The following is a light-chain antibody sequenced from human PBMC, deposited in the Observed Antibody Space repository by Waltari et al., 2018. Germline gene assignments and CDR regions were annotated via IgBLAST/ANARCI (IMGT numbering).Light chain of an antibody. CDR2: GTS. CDR3: QQYGDRPPIT. Sequence: EVVMTQSPATLSVSPGERATLSCRARQIVSTDLAWYQQRPGQGPRLLIYGTSTRATGVPARFSGSGSGTEFTLTISSLQSEDFAVYYCQQYGDRPPITFGQGTRLDIK. CDR1: QIVSTD. V-gene: IGKV3-15*01. J-gene: IGKJ5*01.